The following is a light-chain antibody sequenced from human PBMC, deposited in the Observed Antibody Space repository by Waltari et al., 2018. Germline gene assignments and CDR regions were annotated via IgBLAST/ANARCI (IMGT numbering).Light chain of an antibody. CDR2: DIN. J-gene: IGLJ3*02. CDR3: CSCVGRNIYWV. V-gene: IGLV2-11*01. CDR1: SSDVGANNF. Sequence: QSALTQPRSVSGSPGQSVTISCTGTSSDVGANNFVSWYQHHPDNAPKLIIYDINKRPSGVPDRCSGSKPGNTASLTISGLQAEDEADYYCCSCVGRNIYWVFGGGTKLTVL.